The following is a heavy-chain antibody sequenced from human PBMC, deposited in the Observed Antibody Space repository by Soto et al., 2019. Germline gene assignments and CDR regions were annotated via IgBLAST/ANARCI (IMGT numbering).Heavy chain of an antibody. CDR2: ISAYNGNT. Sequence: EASVKVSCKASGYTFTSYGISWVRQAPGQGLEWMGWISAYNGNTNYAQKLQGRVTMTTDTSTSTAYMELRSLRSDDTAVYYCARVKFSGKYYYYGMDVWGQGTTVTVSS. V-gene: IGHV1-18*01. J-gene: IGHJ6*02. D-gene: IGHD6-13*01. CDR1: GYTFTSYG. CDR3: ARVKFSGKYYYYGMDV.